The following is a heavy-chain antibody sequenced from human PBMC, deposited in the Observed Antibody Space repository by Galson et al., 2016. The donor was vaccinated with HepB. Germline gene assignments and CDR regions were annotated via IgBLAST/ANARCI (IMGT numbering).Heavy chain of an antibody. CDR2: ISSSNTYI. Sequence: SLRLSCAASGFTFSNYSMNWVRQAPGKGLEWVSSISSSNTYIYYADSVKGRFTISRDNAKNSLYLQMSSLRVEDTAVYYCAREPPYCSSTSCQIDYWGQGTLGTVSS. V-gene: IGHV3-21*01. CDR3: AREPPYCSSTSCQIDY. D-gene: IGHD2-2*01. CDR1: GFTFSNYS. J-gene: IGHJ4*02.